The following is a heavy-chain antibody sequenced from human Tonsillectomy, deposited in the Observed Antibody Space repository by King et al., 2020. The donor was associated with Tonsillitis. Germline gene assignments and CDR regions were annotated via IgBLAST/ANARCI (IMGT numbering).Heavy chain of an antibody. V-gene: IGHV4-38-2*02. Sequence: QLQESGPGLVKPSETLSLTCAVSGYSITSGYYWGWIRQSPGKGLEWIGSVYHTGSPYYNPSLKSRVTISIDTSKNQFSLKLSSVTAADTAVFYCAREYYGSWTYYNVHDAFDIWGQATMVTVSS. D-gene: IGHD3-10*01. CDR1: GYSITSGYY. J-gene: IGHJ3*02. CDR3: AREYYGSWTYYNVHDAFDI. CDR2: VYHTGSP.